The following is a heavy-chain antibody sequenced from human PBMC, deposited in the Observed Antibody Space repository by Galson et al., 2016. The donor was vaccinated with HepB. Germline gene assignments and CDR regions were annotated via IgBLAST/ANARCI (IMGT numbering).Heavy chain of an antibody. CDR2: ISGSGGST. V-gene: IGHV3-23*01. J-gene: IGHJ4*02. Sequence: SLRLSCAASGFTFSSYAMSWVRQAPGKGLEWVSVISGSGGSTYYADSVKGRFTISRDNSKNTLYLQMNSLRAEDTALYYCAKYAGVRPSWGDSGFDYWGQGTLVTVS. CDR3: AKYAGVRPSWGDSGFDY. D-gene: IGHD2-21*02. CDR1: GFTFSSYA.